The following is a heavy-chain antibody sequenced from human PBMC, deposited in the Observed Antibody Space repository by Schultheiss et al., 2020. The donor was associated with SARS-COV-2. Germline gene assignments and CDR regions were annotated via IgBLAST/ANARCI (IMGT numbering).Heavy chain of an antibody. Sequence: SETLSLTCAVSGGSISSGGYSWSWIRQPAGKGLEWIGRIYTSGSTNYNPSLKSRVTISVDTSKNQFSLKLSSVTAADTAVYYCAREWYSSSDFGMDVWGQGTTVTVSS. CDR3: AREWYSSSDFGMDV. V-gene: IGHV4-61*02. CDR2: IYTSGST. CDR1: GGSISSGGYS. D-gene: IGHD6-6*01. J-gene: IGHJ6*02.